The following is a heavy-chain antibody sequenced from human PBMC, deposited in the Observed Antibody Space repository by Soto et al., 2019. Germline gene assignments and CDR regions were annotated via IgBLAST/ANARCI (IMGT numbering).Heavy chain of an antibody. CDR1: GGSISSYY. Sequence: PSETLSLTCTVSGGSISSYYWSWIRQPPGRGLEWIGDIYYSGGTSYNPSLRSRVTISVDTSKNQFSLKLSSVTAADTAVYYCARGPTVTTKGVYYHYMDVWGKGTTVTVSS. CDR2: IYYSGGT. V-gene: IGHV4-59*12. D-gene: IGHD4-4*01. J-gene: IGHJ6*03. CDR3: ARGPTVTTKGVYYHYMDV.